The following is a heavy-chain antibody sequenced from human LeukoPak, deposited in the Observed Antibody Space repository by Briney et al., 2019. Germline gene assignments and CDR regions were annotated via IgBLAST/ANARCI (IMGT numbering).Heavy chain of an antibody. CDR2: IWYDGSNK. Sequence: GGSLRLSCAASGFTFSSYGMHWVRQAPGKGLEWVAVIWYDGSNKYYAGSVKGRFTISRDNSKNTLYLQMNSLRAEDTAVYYCARVNRGPYYYYYGMDVWGQGTTVTVSS. CDR1: GFTFSSYG. J-gene: IGHJ6*02. V-gene: IGHV3-33*01. CDR3: ARVNRGPYYYYYGMDV. D-gene: IGHD3-16*02.